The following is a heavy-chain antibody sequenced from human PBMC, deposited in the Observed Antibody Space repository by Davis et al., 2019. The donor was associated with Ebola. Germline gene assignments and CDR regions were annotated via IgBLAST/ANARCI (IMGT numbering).Heavy chain of an antibody. J-gene: IGHJ4*02. Sequence: GESLKISCAAFGFTFSNAWMTWVRQTPGKGPEWVAYIWPDGTKESYADSVRGRFTISRDNAKNSLYLQMNSLRAEDTAVYYCARLWDGSYAYWGQGILVTVSS. CDR3: ARLWDGSYAY. V-gene: IGHV3-7*03. CDR2: IWPDGTKE. CDR1: GFTFSNAW. D-gene: IGHD1-26*01.